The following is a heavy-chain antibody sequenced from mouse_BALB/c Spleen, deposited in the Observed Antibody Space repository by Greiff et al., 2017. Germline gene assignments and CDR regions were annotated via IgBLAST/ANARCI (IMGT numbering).Heavy chain of an antibody. D-gene: IGHD4-1*01. CDR2: ISSGGSYT. J-gene: IGHJ3*01. CDR1: GFTFSSYA. CDR3: ARLLWDLAY. V-gene: IGHV5-9-3*01. Sequence: EVQLVESGGGLVKPGGSLKLSCAASGFTFSSYAMSWVRQTPEKRLEWVATISSGGSYTYYPDSVKGRFTISRDNAKNTLYLQMSSLRSEDTAMYYCARLLWDLAYWGQGTLVTVSA.